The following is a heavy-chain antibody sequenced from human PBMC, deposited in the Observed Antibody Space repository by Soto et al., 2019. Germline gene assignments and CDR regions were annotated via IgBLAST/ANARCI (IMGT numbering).Heavy chain of an antibody. CDR2: IISKTDGGAI. CDR1: GFAFSNAW. J-gene: IGHJ4*02. D-gene: IGHD2-2*01. V-gene: IGHV3-15*01. CDR3: AAGTGRTDFDY. Sequence: EVQLVESGGGLVKPGGSLRLSCAASGFAFSNAWMNWVRQTPGKGLEWVGRIISKTDGGAIHYTASVKDRFIMSRDDSRDTLYLQMNSLKTEDTAVYYCAAGTGRTDFDYWGQGTLVTVSS.